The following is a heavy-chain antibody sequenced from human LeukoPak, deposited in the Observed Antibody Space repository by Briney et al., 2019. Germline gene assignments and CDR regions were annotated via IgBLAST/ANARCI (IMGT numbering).Heavy chain of an antibody. V-gene: IGHV7-4-1*02. J-gene: IGHJ4*02. CDR3: AGDSTYYDYVWGSYRYTGLEGNFDY. D-gene: IGHD3-16*02. CDR2: INTNTGNP. Sequence: ASVKVSCTASGYTFTSYAMNWVRQAPGQGLEWMGWINTNTGNPTYAQGFTGRFVFSLDTSVSTAYLQISSLKAEDTAVYYCAGDSTYYDYVWGSYRYTGLEGNFDYWGQGTLVTVSS. CDR1: GYTFTSYA.